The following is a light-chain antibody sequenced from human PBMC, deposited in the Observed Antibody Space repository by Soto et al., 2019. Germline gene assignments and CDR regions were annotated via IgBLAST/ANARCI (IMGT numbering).Light chain of an antibody. V-gene: IGLV1-44*01. CDR3: STWDDSRNGFV. J-gene: IGLJ3*02. CDR1: NSNIKGNT. Sequence: QAVVTQPPSASGTPGQRVTISCSGSNSNIKGNTVNWYQQLPGTAPKLLISSDNLRPSGVPDRFSGSKSGTSASLAISWLQSDDEAAYYCSTWDDSRNGFVFGGGTKLTVL. CDR2: SDN.